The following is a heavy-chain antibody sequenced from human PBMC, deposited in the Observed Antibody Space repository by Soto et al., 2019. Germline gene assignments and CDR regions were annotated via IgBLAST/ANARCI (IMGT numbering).Heavy chain of an antibody. V-gene: IGHV1-18*01. Sequence: QVQLVQSGAEVKKPGASVKVSCKASGYTFISFGISWVRQAPGQGLEWMGWISAYNGNTNYAQKLQGRVTMTTDTSTSTAYMELRSLRSDDTAVYYCARDLDDYVWGSSPSPDAFDIWGQGTMVTVSS. CDR1: GYTFISFG. CDR2: ISAYNGNT. D-gene: IGHD3-16*01. J-gene: IGHJ3*02. CDR3: ARDLDDYVWGSSPSPDAFDI.